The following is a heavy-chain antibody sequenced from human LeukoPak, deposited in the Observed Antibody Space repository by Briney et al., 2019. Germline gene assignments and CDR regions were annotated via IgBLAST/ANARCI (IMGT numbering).Heavy chain of an antibody. Sequence: SETLSLTCTVSGGSISSYYWSWIRQPAGKGLEWIGRIYTSGSTNYNPSLKSRVTMSVDTSKNQFSLKLSSVTVADTAVYYCARNSDYVSGSTGDDAFDIWGQGTMVTVSS. CDR1: GGSISSYY. V-gene: IGHV4-4*07. CDR3: ARNSDYVSGSTGDDAFDI. CDR2: IYTSGST. J-gene: IGHJ3*02. D-gene: IGHD1-26*01.